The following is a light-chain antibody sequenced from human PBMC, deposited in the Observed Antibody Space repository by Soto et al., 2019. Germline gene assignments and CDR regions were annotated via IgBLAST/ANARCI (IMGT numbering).Light chain of an antibody. CDR2: AAS. CDR3: QQSYRTPHT. CDR1: QGIRND. Sequence: DIQMTQSPSSLSASVGDRVTITCRASQGIRNDLGWYQQTQGKAPKLLIYAASSLRSGVPTRFSGSGSGTNFTLTISSLQPEDFATYYCQQSYRTPHTFGQGTRLETK. J-gene: IGKJ2*01. V-gene: IGKV1-39*01.